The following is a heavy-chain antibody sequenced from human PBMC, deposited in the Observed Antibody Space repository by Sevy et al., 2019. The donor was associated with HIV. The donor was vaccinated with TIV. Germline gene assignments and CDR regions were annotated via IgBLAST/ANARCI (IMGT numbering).Heavy chain of an antibody. CDR2: IDPSGST. Sequence: ASVKVSCKASGYTFTTYYIHWVRQAPGQGLEWMGLIDPSGSTRYAQKFQGRVSMTGDTSTTTLYMALSSLTSEVTAVYYCARDRDLSGSYLEYYYYAMDVWGQGTTVTVSS. V-gene: IGHV1-46*01. CDR3: ARDRDLSGSYLEYYYYAMDV. CDR1: GYTFTTYY. D-gene: IGHD1-26*01. J-gene: IGHJ6*02.